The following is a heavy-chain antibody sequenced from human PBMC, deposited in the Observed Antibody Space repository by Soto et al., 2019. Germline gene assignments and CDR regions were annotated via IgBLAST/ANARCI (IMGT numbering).Heavy chain of an antibody. V-gene: IGHV4-34*01. J-gene: IGHJ4*02. CDR2: INHSGST. Sequence: SETLSLTCAVYGGSFSGYYWSWIRQPPGKGLEWIGEINHSGSTNYNPSLKSRVTISVDTSKNQFSLKLSSVTAADTAVYYCARGSQWLVPILGFWGQGTLVTVSS. CDR3: ARGSQWLVPILGF. CDR1: GGSFSGYY. D-gene: IGHD6-19*01.